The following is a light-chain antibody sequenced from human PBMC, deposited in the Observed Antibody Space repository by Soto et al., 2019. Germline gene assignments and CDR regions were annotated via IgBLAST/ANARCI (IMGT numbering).Light chain of an antibody. CDR3: QQYGSSIT. Sequence: EIVLTQSPGTLSLSPGERATLSCRASQSVSSSYLAWYQQKPGQAPRLLIYGASSRTTGSPDRFSGSGYGTDFTLTISRLESEDFAVYYCQQYGSSITFGQGTRLEIK. CDR1: QSVSSSY. V-gene: IGKV3-20*01. CDR2: GAS. J-gene: IGKJ5*01.